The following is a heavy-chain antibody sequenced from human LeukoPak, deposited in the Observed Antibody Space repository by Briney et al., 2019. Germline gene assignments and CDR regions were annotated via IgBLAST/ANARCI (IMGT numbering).Heavy chain of an antibody. CDR3: ARGEGYGSGSYYNH. V-gene: IGHV4-4*07. Sequence: CTVSGGSISXYXGSWIXQPAGKXXXXXGRIYTSGSTNYNPSLKSRVTMSVDTSKNQFSLKLSSVTAADTAVYYCARGEGYGSGSYYNHWGQGTLVTVSS. CDR1: GGSISXYX. D-gene: IGHD3-10*01. CDR2: IYTSGST. J-gene: IGHJ4*02.